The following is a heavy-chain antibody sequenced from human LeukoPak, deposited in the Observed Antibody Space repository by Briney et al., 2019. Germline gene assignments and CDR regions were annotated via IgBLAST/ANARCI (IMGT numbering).Heavy chain of an antibody. CDR1: GFTFCSYE. CDR3: ASLIVATGRIPDY. V-gene: IGHV3-48*03. D-gene: IGHD5-12*01. CDR2: ISSSGSTI. J-gene: IGHJ4*02. Sequence: GGSLRLSCAASGFTFCSYEMNCVRQAPGKRLEWVSYISSSGSTIYYADSVKGRFTISRDNAKNSLYLQMNSLRAEDTAVYYCASLIVATGRIPDYWGQGTLVTVSS.